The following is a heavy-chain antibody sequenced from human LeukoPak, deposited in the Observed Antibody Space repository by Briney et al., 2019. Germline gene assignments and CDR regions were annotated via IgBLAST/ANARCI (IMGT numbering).Heavy chain of an antibody. J-gene: IGHJ6*02. D-gene: IGHD1/OR15-1a*01. CDR2: ISGSGGST. CDR1: GFTFSSYA. CDR3: ARAGTWDYYGMDV. Sequence: PGGSLRLSCAASGFTFSSYAMSWVRQAPGKGLEWVSAISGSGGSTYYADSVKGRFTISRDNSKNTLYLQMNSLRAEDTAVYYCARAGTWDYYGMDVWGQGTTVTVSS. V-gene: IGHV3-23*01.